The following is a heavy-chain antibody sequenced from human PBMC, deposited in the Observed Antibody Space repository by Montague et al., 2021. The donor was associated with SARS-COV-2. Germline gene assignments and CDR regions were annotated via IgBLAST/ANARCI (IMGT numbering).Heavy chain of an antibody. Sequence: LRLSFAASGFTFSSYAMHWVRQAPGKGLEWVAVISYDGSNKYYVDSVKGRFTISRDNSKNTLYLQMNSLRAEDTAVYYCARGYSGSYYTYFDSWGQGTLITVSS. CDR2: ISYDGSNK. J-gene: IGHJ4*02. CDR3: ARGYSGSYYTYFDS. CDR1: GFTFSSYA. D-gene: IGHD1-26*01. V-gene: IGHV3-30*04.